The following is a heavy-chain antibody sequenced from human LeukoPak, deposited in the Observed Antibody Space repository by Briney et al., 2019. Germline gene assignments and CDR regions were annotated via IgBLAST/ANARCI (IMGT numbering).Heavy chain of an antibody. CDR3: ARSGLRFLEWLSIADF. CDR2: ISSSGSTI. D-gene: IGHD3-3*01. V-gene: IGHV3-11*04. J-gene: IGHJ4*02. Sequence: GGSLRLSCAASGFTFSDYYMSWIRQAPGKGLEWVSYISSSGSTIYYADSVKGRFTISRDNAKNSLYLQMNSLRAEDTALYYCARSGLRFLEWLSIADFWGQGTLVTVSS. CDR1: GFTFSDYY.